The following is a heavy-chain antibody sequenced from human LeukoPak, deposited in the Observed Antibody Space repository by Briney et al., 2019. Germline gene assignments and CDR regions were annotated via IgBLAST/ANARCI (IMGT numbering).Heavy chain of an antibody. CDR3: ARNNHYCSGGSCYYY. J-gene: IGHJ4*02. CDR1: GYTFTSYG. CDR2: ISAYNGNT. D-gene: IGHD2-15*01. V-gene: IGHV1-18*01. Sequence: ASVKVSCKASGYTFTSYGISWARQAPGQGLKWMGWISAYNGNTNYAQKLQGRVTMTTDTSTSTAYMELRSLRSDDTAVYYCARNNHYCSGGSCYYYWGQGTLVTVSS.